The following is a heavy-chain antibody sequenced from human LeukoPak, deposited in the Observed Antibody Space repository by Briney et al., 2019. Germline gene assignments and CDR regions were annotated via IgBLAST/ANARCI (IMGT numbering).Heavy chain of an antibody. CDR3: TTHSPQKDAFDI. D-gene: IGHD1-14*01. CDR2: ISYDGSNK. V-gene: IGHV3-30*03. Sequence: GGSLRLSCAASGFTFSSYGMHWVRQAPGKGLEWVAVISYDGSNKYYADSVKGRFTISRDNSKNTLYLQMNSLKTEDTAVYYCTTHSPQKDAFDIWGQGTMVTVSS. J-gene: IGHJ3*02. CDR1: GFTFSSYG.